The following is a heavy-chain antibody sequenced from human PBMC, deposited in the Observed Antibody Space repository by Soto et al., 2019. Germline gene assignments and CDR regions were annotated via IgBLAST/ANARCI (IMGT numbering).Heavy chain of an antibody. CDR3: ARDGGVYDYSPFDY. J-gene: IGHJ4*02. V-gene: IGHV1-69*12. D-gene: IGHD4-4*01. Sequence: QVQLVQSGAEVKKPGSSVKVSCKASGGTFSSYAISWVRQAPGQGLEWMGGIIPIFGTANYAQQFQGRVTITADESTSTAYMELSSLRSEDTAVYYCARDGGVYDYSPFDYWGQGTLVTVSS. CDR1: GGTFSSYA. CDR2: IIPIFGTA.